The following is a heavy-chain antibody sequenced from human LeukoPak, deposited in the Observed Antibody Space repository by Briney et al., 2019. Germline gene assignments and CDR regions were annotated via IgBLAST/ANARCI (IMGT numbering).Heavy chain of an antibody. J-gene: IGHJ4*02. CDR3: ARVGYYGSGSSREYYFDY. CDR1: GFTFSSYA. Sequence: GGSLRLSCAASGFTFSSYAMSWVRQAPGKGLEWVSYISSSGSTIYYADSVKGRFTISRDNAKNSLYLQMNSLRAEDTAVYYCARVGYYGSGSSREYYFDYWGQGTLVTVSS. V-gene: IGHV3-48*04. D-gene: IGHD3-10*01. CDR2: ISSSGSTI.